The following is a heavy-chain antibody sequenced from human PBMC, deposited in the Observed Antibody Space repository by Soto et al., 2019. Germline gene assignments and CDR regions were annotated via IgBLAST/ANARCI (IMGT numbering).Heavy chain of an antibody. D-gene: IGHD6-13*01. J-gene: IGHJ4*02. CDR1: GFTFSSYD. Sequence: VGSLRLSCAASGFTFSSYDMHWVRQAPGKGLEWVAVISYDGSNKYYADSVKGRFTISRDNSKNTLYLQMNSLRGEDTAVYYCAKGAQYSSSWYRSFYFDYWGQGTLVTVSS. V-gene: IGHV3-30*18. CDR3: AKGAQYSSSWYRSFYFDY. CDR2: ISYDGSNK.